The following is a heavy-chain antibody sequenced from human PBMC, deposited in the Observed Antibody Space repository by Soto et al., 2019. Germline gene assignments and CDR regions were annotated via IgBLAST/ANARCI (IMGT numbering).Heavy chain of an antibody. CDR1: GDSFNSCHW. D-gene: IGHD3-10*01. V-gene: IGHV4-4*02. J-gene: IGHJ4*02. CDR3: SARHFRDDHLLDSRFDY. CDR2: IYHSKKN. Sequence: ETLSLSCAVSGDSFNSCHWRKWVRQPPGEGLEGTGQIYHSKKNNYKPSLKTRVTISIDKSKNHSPLKVPSVTAADEAVYYCSARHFRDDHLLDSRFDYWGQGTLVTVSS.